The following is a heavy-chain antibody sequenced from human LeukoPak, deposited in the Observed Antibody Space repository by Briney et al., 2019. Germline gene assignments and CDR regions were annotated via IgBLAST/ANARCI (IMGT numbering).Heavy chain of an antibody. Sequence: SETLSLTCTVSGGSISSSSYYWGWIRQPPGKGLEWIGSIYYSGSTYYNPSLKSRVTISVDTSKNQFSLKLSSVTAADTAVYYCARTTADYYYGSGSYQYYFDHWGQGTLATVSS. CDR3: ARTTADYYYGSGSYQYYFDH. CDR1: GGSISSSSYY. CDR2: IYYSGST. J-gene: IGHJ4*02. D-gene: IGHD3-10*01. V-gene: IGHV4-39*01.